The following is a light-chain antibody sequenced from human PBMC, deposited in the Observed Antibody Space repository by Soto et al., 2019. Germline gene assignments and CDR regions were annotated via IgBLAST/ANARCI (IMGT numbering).Light chain of an antibody. CDR3: QQYNSYS. CDR1: QSVNDN. V-gene: IGKV3D-15*01. Sequence: EIVMTQSPATLSVSPGGRATLSCRTSQSVNDNLAWYQQKPGQAPRLLVYGASIGATGIPARFSGSGSGTESTLTISSLQPDDFATYYCQQYNSYSFGQGTKVDIK. J-gene: IGKJ1*01. CDR2: GAS.